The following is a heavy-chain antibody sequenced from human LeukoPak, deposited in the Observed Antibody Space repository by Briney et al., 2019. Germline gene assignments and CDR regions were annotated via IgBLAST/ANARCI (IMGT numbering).Heavy chain of an antibody. CDR3: ARDRRGSESYYSVDAFDI. Sequence: GGSLRLSCAASGFTFSSYEMNWVRQAPGKGLEWVSYISSSGSIIYYADFVKGRFTISRDNAKNSLYLQMNSLRAEDTAVYYCARDRRGSESYYSVDAFDIWGQGTMVTVSS. J-gene: IGHJ3*02. CDR2: ISSSGSII. CDR1: GFTFSSYE. V-gene: IGHV3-48*03. D-gene: IGHD3-10*01.